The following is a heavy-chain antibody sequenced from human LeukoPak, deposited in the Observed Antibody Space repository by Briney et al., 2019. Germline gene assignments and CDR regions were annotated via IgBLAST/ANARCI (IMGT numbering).Heavy chain of an antibody. Sequence: PSETLSLTCAVYGGSFSGYYWSWIRQPPGKGLEWIGYIYHSGSTYYTPSLRGRVTISADTSKNQFSLRMTSVTAADTAVYYCARDLGGWFDPWGQGTLVSVSS. CDR1: GGSFSGYY. V-gene: IGHV4-34*01. CDR3: ARDLGGWFDP. CDR2: IYHSGST. D-gene: IGHD3-16*01. J-gene: IGHJ5*02.